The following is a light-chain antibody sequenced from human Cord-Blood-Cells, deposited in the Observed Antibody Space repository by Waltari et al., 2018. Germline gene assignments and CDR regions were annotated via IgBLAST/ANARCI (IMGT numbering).Light chain of an antibody. CDR1: QSVSSY. V-gene: IGKV3-11*01. J-gene: IGKJ5*01. CDR3: QQRSNLIT. CDR2: DAS. Sequence: EIVLTQSPPTLSLSPGERATLSCRASQSVSSYLAWYQQKPGQATRLLIYDASNRATGIPARFSGSGSGTDFTLTISSLEPEDFAVYYCQQRSNLITFGQGTRLEIK.